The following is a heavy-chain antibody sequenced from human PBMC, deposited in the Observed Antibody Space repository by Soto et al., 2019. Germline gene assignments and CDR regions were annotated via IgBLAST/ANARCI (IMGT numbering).Heavy chain of an antibody. CDR1: GYTFTSYG. CDR3: ARDLPSSWRVDAFDI. D-gene: IGHD6-13*01. V-gene: IGHV1-18*01. Sequence: ASVKVSCKASGYTFTSYGISWVRQAPGQGLEWMGWISAYNGNTNYAQKLQGRVTMTTDTSTSTAYMELRSLRSDDTAVYYCARDLPSSWRVDAFDIWGQGTMVTVSS. CDR2: ISAYNGNT. J-gene: IGHJ3*02.